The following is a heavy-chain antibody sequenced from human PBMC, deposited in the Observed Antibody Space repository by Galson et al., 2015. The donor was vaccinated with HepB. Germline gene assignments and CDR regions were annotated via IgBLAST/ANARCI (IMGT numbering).Heavy chain of an antibody. Sequence: SVKVSCKASGGTLSSYTISWVRQAPGQGLEWMGRIIPILGIANDAQKFQGRVTITADKSTSTAYMELSSLRSEDTAVYYCARTDDPYYYDSMIDIWGQGTMVTVSS. D-gene: IGHD3-22*01. V-gene: IGHV1-69*02. CDR1: GGTLSSYT. CDR3: ARTDDPYYYDSMIDI. CDR2: IIPILGIA. J-gene: IGHJ3*02.